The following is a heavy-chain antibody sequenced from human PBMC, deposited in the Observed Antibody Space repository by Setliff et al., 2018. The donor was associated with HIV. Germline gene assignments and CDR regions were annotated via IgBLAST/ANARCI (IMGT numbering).Heavy chain of an antibody. D-gene: IGHD6-19*01. CDR1: GFTFDDYA. CDR3: AKDQAVAALPDQYYYYGMDV. Sequence: PGGSLRLSCAASGFTFDDYAMHWVRQAPGKGLEWVSLISWDGGSTYYADSVKGRFTISRDNSKNSLYLQMNSLRAEDTALYYCAKDQAVAALPDQYYYYGMDVWGQGTTVTVSS. J-gene: IGHJ6*02. V-gene: IGHV3-43D*03. CDR2: ISWDGGST.